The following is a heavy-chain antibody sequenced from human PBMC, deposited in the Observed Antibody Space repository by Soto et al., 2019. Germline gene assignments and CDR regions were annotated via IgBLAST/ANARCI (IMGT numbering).Heavy chain of an antibody. CDR3: AKGGVNYYMDV. Sequence: PGGSQRLSCTASGFTFRSYAMSWVRQAPGKRLEWVSTIRGSGDATYYADPVKGRFTISRDNSKNTLYLQMNSLRAEDTAVYYCAKGGVNYYMDVWGKGTTVTVSS. V-gene: IGHV3-23*01. D-gene: IGHD3-3*01. CDR1: GFTFRSYA. J-gene: IGHJ6*03. CDR2: IRGSGDAT.